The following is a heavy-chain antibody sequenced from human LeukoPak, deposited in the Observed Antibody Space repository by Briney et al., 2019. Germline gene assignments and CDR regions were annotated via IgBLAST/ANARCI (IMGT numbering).Heavy chain of an antibody. J-gene: IGHJ6*03. CDR1: GCTFSIYG. CDR3: ARGGHYDILPGYPPVEYYFYYMDV. D-gene: IGHD3-9*01. Sequence: GGSLRLSCAASGCTFSIYGMHWVPQAPGKALEGVAVIWYDGSNQYYADSVKGRFTISRDIPKSTLSLQMNRLRAEDTALYYCARGGHYDILPGYPPVEYYFYYMDVWGKGTTVTVSS. V-gene: IGHV3-33*01. CDR2: IWYDGSNQ.